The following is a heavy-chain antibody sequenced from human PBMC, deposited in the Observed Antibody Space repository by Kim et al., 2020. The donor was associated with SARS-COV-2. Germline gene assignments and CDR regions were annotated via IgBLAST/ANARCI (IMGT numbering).Heavy chain of an antibody. CDR3: AKVLGDSSGYYLHYYGLDV. Sequence: SVKVSCKAAGGTFYNYAITWVRQAPGQGLEWMGGIIHFSGVTNYAQKFQGRVTITADESTSTVYMEMSRLRSEDTAVYYCAKVLGDSSGYYLHYYGLDVWGQGTAVTVSS. D-gene: IGHD3-22*01. V-gene: IGHV1-69*13. J-gene: IGHJ6*02. CDR2: IIHFSGVT. CDR1: GGTFYNYA.